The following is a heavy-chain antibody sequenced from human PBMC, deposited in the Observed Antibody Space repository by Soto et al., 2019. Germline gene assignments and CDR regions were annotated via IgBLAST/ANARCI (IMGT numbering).Heavy chain of an antibody. V-gene: IGHV3-48*02. CDR3: ARRSGSYSRSFFDY. D-gene: IGHD1-26*01. J-gene: IGHJ4*02. CDR1: GFTFSSYS. Sequence: GGSLRLSCAASGFTFSSYSMNWVRQAPGKGLEWVSYISSSSSTIYYADSVKGRFTISRDNAKNSLYLQMNSLRDEDTAVYYCARRSGSYSRSFFDYWGQGTLVTVSS. CDR2: ISSSSSTI.